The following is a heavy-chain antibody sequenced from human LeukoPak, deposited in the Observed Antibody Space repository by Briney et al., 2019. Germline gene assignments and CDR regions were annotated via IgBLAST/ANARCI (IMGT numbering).Heavy chain of an antibody. D-gene: IGHD3-3*01. Sequence: GGSLRLSCAASGFTFSSYGMHWVRQAPGKGLEWVAVIWYDGSNKYYADSVKGRFTISRDNAKNSLYLQMNSLRAEDTAVYYCARVRGNYDFWSGYSDYYYYMDVWGKGTTVTVSS. CDR2: IWYDGSNK. V-gene: IGHV3-33*01. CDR3: ARVRGNYDFWSGYSDYYYYMDV. CDR1: GFTFSSYG. J-gene: IGHJ6*03.